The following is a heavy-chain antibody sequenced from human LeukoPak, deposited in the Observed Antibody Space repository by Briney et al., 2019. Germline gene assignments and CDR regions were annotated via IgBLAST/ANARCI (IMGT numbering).Heavy chain of an antibody. J-gene: IGHJ6*04. Sequence: GGSLRLSCAASGFTVSSNYMSWVRQAPGKGLEWVSVIYSGGSTYYADSVKGRFTISRDNSKNTLYLQMNSLRAEDTAVYYCAREGITGTTEGYYYYYGMDVWGEGTTVTVSS. CDR1: GFTVSSNY. CDR3: AREGITGTTEGYYYYYGMDV. V-gene: IGHV3-53*01. CDR2: IYSGGST. D-gene: IGHD1-20*01.